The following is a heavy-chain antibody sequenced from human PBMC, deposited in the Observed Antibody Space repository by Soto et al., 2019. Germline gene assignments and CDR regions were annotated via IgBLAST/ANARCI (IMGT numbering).Heavy chain of an antibody. CDR3: ARDSFNYYYGMDV. D-gene: IGHD4-4*01. CDR1: GDSISDFY. J-gene: IGHJ6*02. V-gene: IGHV4-30-4*08. CDR2: IYYDGGT. Sequence: SETLSLTCSVSGDSISDFYWSWIRQPPGKGLEWIGYIYYDGGTYYNPSLKSRLTISLDTSKNQFSLKLSSVTAADTAVYYCARDSFNYYYGMDVWGQGTSVTVSS.